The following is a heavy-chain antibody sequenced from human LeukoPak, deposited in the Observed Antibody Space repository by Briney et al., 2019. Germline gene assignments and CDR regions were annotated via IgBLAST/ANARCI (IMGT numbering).Heavy chain of an antibody. Sequence: GGSLRLSCVASGFPFSSYWMTCVRQAPGKGLEWVANIKQDGSKKSYVDSVKGRFTISRDNAKNSLYLQMSNLRAEDTAVYFCARGGGLDVWGQGATVTVSS. J-gene: IGHJ6*02. CDR1: GFPFSSYW. D-gene: IGHD3-16*01. CDR2: IKQDGSKK. V-gene: IGHV3-7*03. CDR3: ARGGGLDV.